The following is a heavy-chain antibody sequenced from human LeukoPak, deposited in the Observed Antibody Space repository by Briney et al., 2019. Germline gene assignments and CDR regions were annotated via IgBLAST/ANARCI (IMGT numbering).Heavy chain of an antibody. J-gene: IGHJ4*02. CDR1: GYTFTSYG. Sequence: GASVKVSCKASGYTFTSYGISWVRQAPGQGLEWMGWISAYNGNTNYAQKLQGRVTMTTDTSTSTAYMELRSLRSDDTAVYYCAREPEYYYDSSGTHFDYWGQGTLVTVSS. CDR2: ISAYNGNT. CDR3: AREPEYYYDSSGTHFDY. D-gene: IGHD3-22*01. V-gene: IGHV1-18*01.